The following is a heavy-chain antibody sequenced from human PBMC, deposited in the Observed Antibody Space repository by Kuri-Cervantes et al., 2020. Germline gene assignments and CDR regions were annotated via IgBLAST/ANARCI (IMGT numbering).Heavy chain of an antibody. J-gene: IGHJ4*02. CDR3: ARDVSGSYYGDY. CDR2: ISAYNGHT. D-gene: IGHD1-26*01. CDR1: GYTFTSYG. V-gene: IGHV1-18*01. Sequence: ASVKVSCKAFGYTFTSYGISWVRQAPGQGLEWMGWISAYNGHTNYAQKLQGRVTMTTDTSTGTAYMELRSLRSDDTAVYYCARDVSGSYYGDYWGQGTLVTVSS.